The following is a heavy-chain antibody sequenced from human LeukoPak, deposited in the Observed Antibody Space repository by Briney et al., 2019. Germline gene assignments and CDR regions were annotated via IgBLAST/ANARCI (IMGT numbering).Heavy chain of an antibody. D-gene: IGHD3/OR15-3a*01. Sequence: ASVKVSCKASRSTLIGYYVHWVRQAPGQGLEWMGWINVDNGDTKNAQKFQGRVTMTTDTSISAASLEVSRLTPDDTAVYYCTTLSDFDESDDHWGQGTLVTVSS. CDR3: TTLSDFDESDDH. J-gene: IGHJ5*02. CDR1: RSTLIGYY. V-gene: IGHV1-2*02. CDR2: INVDNGDT.